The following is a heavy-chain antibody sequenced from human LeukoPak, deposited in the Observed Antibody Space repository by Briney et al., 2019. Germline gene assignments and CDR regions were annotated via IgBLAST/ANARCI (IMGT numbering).Heavy chain of an antibody. Sequence: KPSETLSLTCTVSGVSISSSNSYWGWIRQPPGKGLEWIGSIYYSGNTYYNASLKSQVSISIDTSKNQFSLRLTSVTAADTAVYYCARQSLDIVVVVAAWFDPWGQGTLVTVSS. CDR3: ARQSLDIVVVVAAWFDP. CDR2: IYYSGNT. V-gene: IGHV4-39*01. J-gene: IGHJ5*02. D-gene: IGHD2-15*01. CDR1: GVSISSSNSY.